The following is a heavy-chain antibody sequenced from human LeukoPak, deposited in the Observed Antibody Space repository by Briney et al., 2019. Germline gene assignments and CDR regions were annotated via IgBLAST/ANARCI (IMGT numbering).Heavy chain of an antibody. CDR1: GGSITSSGNY. V-gene: IGHV4-39*01. J-gene: IGHJ5*02. D-gene: IGHD2-21*02. CDR3: ARNHTDIVVVTGGRFDP. Sequence: PSQTLSLTCTVSGGSITSSGNYWGWIRQPPGKGLEWIGSIYYSGSTLYNPSLKSRVTISVDTSKNQFSLKLTSVTAADTAVYYCARNHTDIVVVTGGRFDPWGQGTLVTVSS. CDR2: IYYSGST.